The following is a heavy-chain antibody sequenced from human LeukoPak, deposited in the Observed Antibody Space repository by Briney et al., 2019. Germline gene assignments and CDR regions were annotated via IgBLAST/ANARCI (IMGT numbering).Heavy chain of an antibody. J-gene: IGHJ3*02. V-gene: IGHV3-23*01. CDR2: ISGFNT. CDR1: GFAFSNYA. Sequence: GGSLRLSCTTSGFAFSNYAMNWVRQAPGKGPEWVSGISGFNTYYADSVEGRFTISRDNAKNTVYLQMNSLRVEDTAVYYCARAGYAFDIWGQGKMVTVSS. CDR3: ARAGYAFDI. D-gene: IGHD5-18*01.